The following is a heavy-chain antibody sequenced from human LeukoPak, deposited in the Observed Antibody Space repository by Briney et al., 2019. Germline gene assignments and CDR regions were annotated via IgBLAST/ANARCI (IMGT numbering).Heavy chain of an antibody. CDR1: GFTFSSYG. J-gene: IGHJ6*04. D-gene: IGHD6-19*01. V-gene: IGHV3-30*18. CDR3: AKDSSGWYGPYYYGMDV. Sequence: GGSLRLSCAASGFTFSSYGMHWVRQAPGKGLEWVAVITYDGSSKYYADSVKGRFTISRDNSKNTLYLQMNSLRAEDTAVYYCAKDSSGWYGPYYYGMDVWGKGTTVAVSS. CDR2: ITYDGSSK.